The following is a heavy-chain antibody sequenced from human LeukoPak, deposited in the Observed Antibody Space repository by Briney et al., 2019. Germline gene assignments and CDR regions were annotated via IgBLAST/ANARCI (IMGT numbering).Heavy chain of an antibody. Sequence: GGSLRLSCAASGFTFPNYWMTWVRQAPGKGLVWVSRINSDGSSTNYADSVKGRFTISRDNAKNTVYLQMNSLRAEDTALYYCARDIYGYFDLWGRGTLVTVSS. J-gene: IGHJ2*01. CDR2: INSDGSST. CDR1: GFTFPNYW. CDR3: ARDIYGYFDL. V-gene: IGHV3-74*01. D-gene: IGHD3-16*01.